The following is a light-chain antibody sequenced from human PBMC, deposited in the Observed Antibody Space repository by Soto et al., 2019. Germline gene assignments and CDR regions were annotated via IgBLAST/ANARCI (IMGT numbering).Light chain of an antibody. V-gene: IGKV3-20*01. CDR1: QTGNNNY. Sequence: ILLTQSPGTLSLSPGERATLSCRASQTGNNNYLAWYQHKSGQAPRLLFYGVYTRASGIPDSFSGSGSGTEFTFTITRLEPDVSAVYFYQRHGYPKWTSGQETKVEIK. CDR2: GVY. CDR3: QRHGYPKWT. J-gene: IGKJ1*01.